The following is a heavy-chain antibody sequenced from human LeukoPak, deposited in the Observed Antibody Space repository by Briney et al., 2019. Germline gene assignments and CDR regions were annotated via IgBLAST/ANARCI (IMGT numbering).Heavy chain of an antibody. V-gene: IGHV4-38-2*02. CDR2: IYHSGTT. CDR3: ARVPMVRGVISYYFDY. CDR1: GYSISSGYY. Sequence: SETLSLTCTVSGYSISSGYYWGWIRQPPGKGLEWIGSIYHSGTTYYNPSLKSRVTISVDTSKNQFSLKLSSVTAADTAVYYCARVPMVRGVISYYFDYWGQGTLVTVSS. D-gene: IGHD3-10*01. J-gene: IGHJ4*02.